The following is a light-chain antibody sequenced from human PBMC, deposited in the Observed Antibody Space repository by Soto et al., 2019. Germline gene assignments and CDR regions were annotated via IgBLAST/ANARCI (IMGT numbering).Light chain of an antibody. CDR3: SSYTSSSTRV. CDR1: SSDVGGYNF. J-gene: IGLJ3*02. Sequence: QSALTQPASVSGSPGQSITISCTGTSSDVGGYNFVSWYQKHPGKAPKLMIYEVRNRPSGVSNRFSGSKSGNTASLTISWLQAEDEADYYCSSYTSSSTRVFGGGTKLTVL. CDR2: EVR. V-gene: IGLV2-14*01.